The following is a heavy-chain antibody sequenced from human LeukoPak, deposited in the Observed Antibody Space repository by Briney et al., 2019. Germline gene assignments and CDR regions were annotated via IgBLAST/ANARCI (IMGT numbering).Heavy chain of an antibody. V-gene: IGHV3-23*01. CDR2: IRSSGVTT. J-gene: IGHJ4*02. CDR3: AKAPEEYCFDY. Sequence: GSLRLSCAASGFIFSSYDMSWVRQAPGKGPEWVSTIRSSGVTTYYADSVKGRFTISRDNSKNTLYLQMNSLRADDTAVYYCAKAPEEYCFDYWGRGTLVTVS. CDR1: GFIFSSYD.